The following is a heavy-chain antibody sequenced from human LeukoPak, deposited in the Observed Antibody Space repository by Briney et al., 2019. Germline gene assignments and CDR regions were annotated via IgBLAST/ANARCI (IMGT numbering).Heavy chain of an antibody. CDR1: GFTFSSYS. J-gene: IGHJ4*02. CDR2: ISGSSDTT. CDR3: AKRIGGVNSFDH. Sequence: GGSLRLSCAASGFTFSSYSMSWVRQAPGKGLEWVSVISGSSDTTYYADSVKGRFIISRDNSKNTLYLQMNSLRAEDTVVYYCAKRIGGVNSFDHWGQGTLVTVSS. V-gene: IGHV3-23*01. D-gene: IGHD3-16*01.